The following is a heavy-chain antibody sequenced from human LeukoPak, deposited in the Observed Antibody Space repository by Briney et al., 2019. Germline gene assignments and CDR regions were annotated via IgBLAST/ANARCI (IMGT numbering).Heavy chain of an antibody. J-gene: IGHJ4*02. Sequence: PSETLSLTCTVSGGSISSMSYYWGWIRQPPGKGLEWLGSIYYSGSSYNNPSLKSRVTISVDTSKNQFSLKLSSVTAADTAVYYCAREAAAAPRVDYWGQGTLVTVSS. CDR3: AREAAAAPRVDY. CDR1: GGSISSMSYY. D-gene: IGHD6-13*01. V-gene: IGHV4-39*07. CDR2: IYYSGSS.